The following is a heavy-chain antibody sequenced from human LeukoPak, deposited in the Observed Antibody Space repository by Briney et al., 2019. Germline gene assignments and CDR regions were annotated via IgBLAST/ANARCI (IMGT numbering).Heavy chain of an antibody. CDR3: ARDDYRGVTDFDP. D-gene: IGHD3-10*01. J-gene: IGHJ5*02. Sequence: PSETLSLTCTVSGGSISPYFWSWIRQPPGKGLEWIGYISYSGSTNYNPSLKSRVTISVDTSKNQFSLQLSSVTAADTAVYYCARDDYRGVTDFDPWGQGTLVTVSS. CDR2: ISYSGST. CDR1: GGSISPYF. V-gene: IGHV4-59*01.